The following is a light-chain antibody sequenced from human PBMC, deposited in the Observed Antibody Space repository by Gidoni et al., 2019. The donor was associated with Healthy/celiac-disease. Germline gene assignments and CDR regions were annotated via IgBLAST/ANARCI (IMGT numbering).Light chain of an antibody. CDR2: KAS. V-gene: IGKV1-5*03. CDR1: QSISSW. J-gene: IGKJ2*01. Sequence: IQITQSPSTLSASVGDRVTITCRASQSISSWLAWYQQKPGKAPKLLIYKASSLESGVPSRFSGSGSGTEFTLTISSLQPDDFATYYCQQYNSYLYTFGQGTKLEIK. CDR3: QQYNSYLYT.